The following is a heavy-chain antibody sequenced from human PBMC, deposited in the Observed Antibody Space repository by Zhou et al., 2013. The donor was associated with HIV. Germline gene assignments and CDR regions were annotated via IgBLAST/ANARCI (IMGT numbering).Heavy chain of an antibody. CDR2: INPKDGTR. CDR1: GFPFANHY. V-gene: IGHV1-46*01. Sequence: QAHLRQSAAGSSKSGASVEVSCEASGFPFANHYLHWVRQAPGRGPQWMARINPKDGTRNYSPTLQARLSVTTNTSTNTLFLVLRSLRVEDTAVYYCARDQPKPYYYDSRSYYYNGQSWFDPWGQGNPGHRLL. CDR3: ARDQPKPYYYDSRSYYYNGQSWFDP. D-gene: IGHD3-22*01. J-gene: IGHJ5*02.